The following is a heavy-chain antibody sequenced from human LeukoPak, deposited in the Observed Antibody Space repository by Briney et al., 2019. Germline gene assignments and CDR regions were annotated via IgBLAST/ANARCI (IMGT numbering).Heavy chain of an antibody. J-gene: IGHJ5*02. Sequence: ASVKVPCKASGYTFTSYSLCWVRQAPGQGLEWMGIINPSAGSASYAQKFQGRVTMTRDTSTSTVYMELSSLRSEDTAIYYCARGHGSGSTIYFDPWGQGTLVTVSS. CDR2: INPSAGSA. CDR3: ARGHGSGSTIYFDP. D-gene: IGHD3-10*01. V-gene: IGHV1-46*01. CDR1: GYTFTSYS.